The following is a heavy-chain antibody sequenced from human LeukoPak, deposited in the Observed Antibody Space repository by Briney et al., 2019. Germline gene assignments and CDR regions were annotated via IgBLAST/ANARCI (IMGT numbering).Heavy chain of an antibody. Sequence: PSETLSLTCAVYGGSFSGYYWSWIRQPPGKGLEWIGEINYSGSTNYNPSLKSRVTISVDTSKNQFSLKLSSVTAADTAVYYCARGARGSGSYYNGYWGQGTLVTVSS. CDR3: ARGARGSGSYYNGY. CDR2: INYSGST. CDR1: GGSFSGYY. J-gene: IGHJ4*02. D-gene: IGHD3-10*01. V-gene: IGHV4-34*01.